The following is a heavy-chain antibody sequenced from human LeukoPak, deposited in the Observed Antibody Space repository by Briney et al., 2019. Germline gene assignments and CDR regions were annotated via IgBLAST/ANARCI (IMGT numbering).Heavy chain of an antibody. Sequence: GGSLRLSCAASGFTFSGYWMSWVRQAPGKGLEWVANIKQDGSEKYYVDSVKGRFTISRDNAKNSLYLQMNSLRAEDTAVYYCARGGRGEIAYWGQGTLVTVSS. CDR1: GFTFSGYW. CDR3: ARGGRGEIAY. J-gene: IGHJ4*02. D-gene: IGHD5-24*01. V-gene: IGHV3-7*03. CDR2: IKQDGSEK.